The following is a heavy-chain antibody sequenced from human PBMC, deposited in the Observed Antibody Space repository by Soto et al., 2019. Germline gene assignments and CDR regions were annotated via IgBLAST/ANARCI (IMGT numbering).Heavy chain of an antibody. V-gene: IGHV1-18*04. Sequence: ASVKVSCKASGYTFTSYGISWVRQAPGQGLEWMGWISAYNGNTNYAQKLQGRVTMTTDTSTSTAYMELRSLRSDDTAVYYCARDQGWELFAAFEVLGEYYGMDVWGQGNTVTVSS. J-gene: IGHJ6*02. CDR3: ARDQGWELFAAFEVLGEYYGMDV. CDR1: GYTFTSYG. CDR2: ISAYNGNT. D-gene: IGHD1-26*01.